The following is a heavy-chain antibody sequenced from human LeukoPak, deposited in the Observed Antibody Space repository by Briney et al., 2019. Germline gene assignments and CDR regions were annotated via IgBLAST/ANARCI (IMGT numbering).Heavy chain of an antibody. CDR2: INWKGDST. CDR1: GCTLVDYG. CDR3: AKEGAHGAARPIRSANFDD. V-gene: IGHV3-20*04. J-gene: IGHJ4*02. Sequence: GGALRHSCVASGCTLVDYGMSWVRQPPGKGLEWVAGINWKGDSTDFADSVKGRFTLSRDRPKNSLYLQMNSLRAADTALYYFAKEGAHGAARPIRSANFDDWGQGTLVTVSS. D-gene: IGHD6-6*01.